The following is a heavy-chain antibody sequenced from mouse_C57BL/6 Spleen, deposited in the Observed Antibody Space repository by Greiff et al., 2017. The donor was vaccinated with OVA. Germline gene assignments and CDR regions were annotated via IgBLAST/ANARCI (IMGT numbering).Heavy chain of an antibody. CDR2: IWTGGGT. Sequence: VKLVESGPGLVAPSQSLSITCTVSGFSLTSYAISWVRQPPGKGLEWLGVIWTGGGTNYNSALKSRLSISKDNSKSQVFLKMNSLQTDDTARYYCASITTVVASYWYFDVWGTGTTVTVSS. V-gene: IGHV2-9-1*01. D-gene: IGHD1-1*01. CDR3: ASITTVVASYWYFDV. J-gene: IGHJ1*03. CDR1: GFSLTSYA.